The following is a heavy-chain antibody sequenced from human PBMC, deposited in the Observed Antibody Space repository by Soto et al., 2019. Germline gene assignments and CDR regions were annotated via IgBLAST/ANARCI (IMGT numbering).Heavy chain of an antibody. J-gene: IGHJ4*02. CDR3: ARAGGPWDLPDY. CDR1: GGTFSSYA. CDR2: IIPIFGTA. Sequence: QVRLVQSGAEVKKPGSSVKVSCKASGGTFSSYAMNWVRQAPGQGLEWMGGIIPIFGTANYAQKFQGRVTITADESTSTAYMELSSLRSEDTAVYYCARAGGPWDLPDYWGQGTLVTVSS. D-gene: IGHD1-26*01. V-gene: IGHV1-69*01.